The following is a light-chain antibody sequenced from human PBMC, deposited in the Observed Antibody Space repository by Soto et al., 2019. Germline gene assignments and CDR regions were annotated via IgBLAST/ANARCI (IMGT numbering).Light chain of an antibody. CDR3: QQANSFPIT. V-gene: IGKV1-12*01. CDR2: AAS. CDR1: QGISGW. J-gene: IGKJ5*01. Sequence: DIQMTQSPSSVSASVGDRVTITCRASQGISGWLAWYQQKPGKAPKLLIYAASSLQSGVPSRFGGSGSGTDFTLTISSLQPEDFAIYYCQQANSFPITFGQGTRLEIK.